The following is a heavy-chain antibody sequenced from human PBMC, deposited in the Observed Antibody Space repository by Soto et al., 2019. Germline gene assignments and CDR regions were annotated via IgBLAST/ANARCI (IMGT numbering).Heavy chain of an antibody. V-gene: IGHV3-15*01. CDR2: IKSKTDGGTT. D-gene: IGHD3-10*01. Sequence: AGGSLRLSCAASGFTFSNAWMSWVRQAPGKGPEWVGRIKSKTDGGTTDYAAPVKGRFTISRDDSKNTLYLQMNSLKTEDTAVYYCTRDRGYDANADWGQGTLVTVSS. CDR3: TRDRGYDANAD. J-gene: IGHJ4*02. CDR1: GFTFSNAW.